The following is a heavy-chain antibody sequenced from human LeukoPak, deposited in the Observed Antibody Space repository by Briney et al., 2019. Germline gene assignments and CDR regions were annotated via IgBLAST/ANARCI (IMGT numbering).Heavy chain of an antibody. CDR1: GYTFTGYY. CDR2: INPNSGGT. D-gene: IGHD2-21*02. Sequence: ASVEVSCEASGYTFTGYYMHWVRQAPGQGLEWMGWINPNSGGTNYAQKFQGRVTMTRDTSISTAYMELSRLRSDDTAVYYCARAEQNCGGDCYLFDYWGQGTLVTVSS. V-gene: IGHV1-2*02. CDR3: ARAEQNCGGDCYLFDY. J-gene: IGHJ4*02.